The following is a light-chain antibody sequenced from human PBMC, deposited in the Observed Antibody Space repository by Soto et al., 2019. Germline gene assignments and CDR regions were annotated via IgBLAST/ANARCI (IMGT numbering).Light chain of an antibody. CDR2: KAS. J-gene: IGKJ4*01. Sequence: DVQMTQSPSTLSASVGDRVTITCRASQNINRWLAWYQQKPGKAPKLLVYKASTLDNGVPSRFRGSGSETEFTLTITSLQPDDYATYYCHPYQTSSTFGGGTKVDIK. CDR3: HPYQTSST. CDR1: QNINRW. V-gene: IGKV1-5*03.